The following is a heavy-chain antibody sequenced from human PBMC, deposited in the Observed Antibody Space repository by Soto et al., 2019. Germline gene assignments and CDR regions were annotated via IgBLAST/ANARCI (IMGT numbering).Heavy chain of an antibody. D-gene: IGHD6-19*01. J-gene: IGHJ5*02. CDR2: IYWDDDK. CDR3: AHSTEQWLVRSAFWFDP. CDR1: GFSLSTSGVG. V-gene: IGHV2-5*02. Sequence: QITLKESGPTLVKPTQTLTLTCTFSGFSLSTSGVGVGWIRQPPGKALEWLALIYWDDDKRYSPSLKSRLTITKDTSKNQVVLTMTNMDPVDTATYYCAHSTEQWLVRSAFWFDPWGQGTLVTVSS.